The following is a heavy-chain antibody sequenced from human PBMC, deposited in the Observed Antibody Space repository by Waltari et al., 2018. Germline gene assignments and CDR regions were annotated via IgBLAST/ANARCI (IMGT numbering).Heavy chain of an antibody. J-gene: IGHJ3*02. CDR3: ARDESVTSDINAFNI. Sequence: QVQLQESGPGLVQPSQTLSLTCTVSGGSIRSGRYSWSWIRQHAGKGLEWIGRLHTSGNTNFNPSLQSRVTISLDTSTNQLTLRMSSVTAADTGVYYCARDESVTSDINAFNIWGQGTVVTVSS. CDR2: LHTSGNT. V-gene: IGHV4-61*02. CDR1: GGSIRSGRYS. D-gene: IGHD4-17*01.